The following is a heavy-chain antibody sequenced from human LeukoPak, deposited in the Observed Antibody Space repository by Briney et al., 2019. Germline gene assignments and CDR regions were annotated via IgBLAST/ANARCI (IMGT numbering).Heavy chain of an antibody. D-gene: IGHD5-24*01. J-gene: IGHJ4*02. CDR2: IYSTGST. Sequence: SETLSLTCSVSGGSISGSSYFWGWIRQPPGKGLEWIGSIYSTGSTYYTPSLKSRVAISVDTSKNQVSLRLSSVTVADTAVYYCARRTREVEGYLDCWGQGTLVTVSS. CDR1: GGSISGSSYF. CDR3: ARRTREVEGYLDC. V-gene: IGHV4-39*01.